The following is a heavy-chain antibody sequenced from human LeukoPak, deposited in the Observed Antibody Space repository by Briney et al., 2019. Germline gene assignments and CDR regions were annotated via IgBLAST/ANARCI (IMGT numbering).Heavy chain of an antibody. D-gene: IGHD2-21*02. CDR3: ARVTVSALYRYHYMDV. CDR2: IKKDGSDK. V-gene: IGHV3-7*04. CDR1: DFTSSNYL. J-gene: IGHJ6*03. Sequence: GGSLRLSCAASDFTSSNYLMSWVRQAPGRGLEWVANIKKDGSDKYYVDSVKGRFTISRDNAENSLFLQMNSLRAEDTAVYYCARVTVSALYRYHYMDVWGKGTTVTVSS.